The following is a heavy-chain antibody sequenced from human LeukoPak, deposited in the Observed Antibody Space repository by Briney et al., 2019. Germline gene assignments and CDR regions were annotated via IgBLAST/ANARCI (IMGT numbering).Heavy chain of an antibody. CDR3: ARETRSSWSSNFDY. J-gene: IGHJ4*02. D-gene: IGHD6-13*01. CDR2: IYYSGST. V-gene: IGHV4-59*01. CDR1: GGSISSYY. Sequence: SETLSLTSTVSGGSISSYYWSWIRQPPGKGLEWIGYIYYSGSTNYNPSLKSRVTISVDTSKNQFSLELSSVTAADTAVYYCARETRSSWSSNFDYWGQGTLVTVSS.